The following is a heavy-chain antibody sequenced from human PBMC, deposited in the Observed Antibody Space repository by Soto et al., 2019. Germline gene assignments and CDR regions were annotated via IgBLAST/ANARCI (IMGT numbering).Heavy chain of an antibody. V-gene: IGHV4-59*08. CDR2: IFYSGST. CDR1: GGSISSYY. D-gene: IGHD4-17*01. CDR3: VRRYGGAFDI. J-gene: IGHJ3*02. Sequence: SETLSLTCTVSGGSISSYYWSWIRQPPGKGLEWIGYIFYSGSTNYNPSLKGRVTISVDTSKIQFSLKLSSVTAADTAVHYCVRRYGGAFDIWGQGTMVT.